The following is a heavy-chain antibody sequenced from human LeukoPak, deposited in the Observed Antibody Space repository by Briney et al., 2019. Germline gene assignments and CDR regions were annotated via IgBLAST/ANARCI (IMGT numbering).Heavy chain of an antibody. D-gene: IGHD1-26*01. CDR2: ISGNGGNT. CDR3: ARVVGSTMRAPFDF. Sequence: PGGSLRLSCSASGFTFSSNSMHWVRQAPGKGLEYVSAISGNGGNTYYADSVKGRFSISRDNSKNTLYLQMSSLRAEDTAVYYCARVVGSTMRAPFDFWGQGMLVTVSS. J-gene: IGHJ4*02. V-gene: IGHV3-64D*06. CDR1: GFTFSSNS.